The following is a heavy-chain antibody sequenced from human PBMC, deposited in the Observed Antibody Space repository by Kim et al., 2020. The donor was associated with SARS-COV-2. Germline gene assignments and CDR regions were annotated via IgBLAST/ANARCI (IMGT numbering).Heavy chain of an antibody. CDR3: ARDSTTVTTVGWYLDV. Sequence: GGSLRLSCKASGFTFSNFAMNWVRQAPGKGLEGVAVTWHYDDNIHYGDSVKGRFTISRDNSKNTLYLDMNNLRDEDTAVYYCARDSTTVTTVGWYLDVWGRGTLVTVSS. D-gene: IGHD4-17*01. CDR1: GFTFSNFA. CDR2: TWHYDDNI. V-gene: IGHV3-33*01. J-gene: IGHJ2*01.